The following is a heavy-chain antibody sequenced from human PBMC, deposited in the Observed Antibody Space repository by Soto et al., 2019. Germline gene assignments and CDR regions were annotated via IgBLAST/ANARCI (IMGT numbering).Heavy chain of an antibody. V-gene: IGHV4-30-4*01. CDR3: ARDGLWFGELQTNPNWFDP. Sequence: SETLSLTCTVSGGSISSGDYYWSWIRQPTGKGLEWIGYIYYSGSTYYNPSLKSRVTISVDTSKNQFSLKLSSVTAADTAVYYCARDGLWFGELQTNPNWFDPWGQGTLVTVSS. D-gene: IGHD3-10*01. CDR2: IYYSGST. J-gene: IGHJ5*02. CDR1: GGSISSGDYY.